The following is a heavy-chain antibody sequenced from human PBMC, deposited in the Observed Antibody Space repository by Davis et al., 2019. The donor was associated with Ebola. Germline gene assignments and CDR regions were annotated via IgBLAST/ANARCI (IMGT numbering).Heavy chain of an antibody. V-gene: IGHV3-48*04. D-gene: IGHD3-3*01. CDR2: IRTSGRT. Sequence: GGSLRLSCAASGFTVSTYTMNCVRQAPGKGLEWVSYIRTSGRTCYADSVKGRFTIPTDNARNSLYPQMNSLRAEDKAVYYCARDQQVFGVVIIGYYYGMDVWGKGTTVTVSS. CDR3: ARDQQVFGVVIIGYYYGMDV. J-gene: IGHJ6*04. CDR1: GFTVSTYT.